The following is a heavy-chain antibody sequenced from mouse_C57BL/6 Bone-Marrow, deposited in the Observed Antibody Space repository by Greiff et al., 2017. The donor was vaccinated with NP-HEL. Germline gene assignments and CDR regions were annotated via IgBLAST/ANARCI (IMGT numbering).Heavy chain of an antibody. CDR3: TRDGSSPWYFDV. V-gene: IGHV1-15*01. D-gene: IGHD1-1*01. Sequence: QVQLKQSGAELVRPGASVTLSCKASGYTFTDYEMHWVKQTPVHGLEWIGAIDPETGGTAYNQKFKGKAILTADKSSSTAYMELRSLTSEDSAVYYCTRDGSSPWYFDVWGTGTTVTVSS. J-gene: IGHJ1*03. CDR2: IDPETGGT. CDR1: GYTFTDYE.